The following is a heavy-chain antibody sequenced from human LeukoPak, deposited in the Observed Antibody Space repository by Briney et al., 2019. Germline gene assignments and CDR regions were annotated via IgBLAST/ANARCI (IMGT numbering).Heavy chain of an antibody. CDR2: MNPNSGNT. CDR1: GYTFTSYD. J-gene: IGHJ4*02. CDR3: ARWGMAARQNY. D-gene: IGHD6-6*01. Sequence: ASVKVSCKASGYTFTSYDINWVRQATGQGLEWMGWMNPNSGNTGYALKFQGRVTITRNTSISTAYMELSSLRSEDTAVYYCARWGMAARQNYWGQGTLVTVSS. V-gene: IGHV1-8*03.